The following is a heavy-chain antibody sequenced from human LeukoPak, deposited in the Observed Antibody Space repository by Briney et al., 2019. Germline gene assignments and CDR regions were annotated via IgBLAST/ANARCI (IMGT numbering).Heavy chain of an antibody. V-gene: IGHV3-30*04. CDR1: GFTFSSYA. CDR3: ATIREWFGDFDY. Sequence: HPGGSLRLSCAASGFTFSSYAMHWVRQAPGKGLEWVAVISHDGSNKYYADSVKGRFTISRDNSKNTLYMQMNSLTAEDTAVYYCATIREWFGDFDYWGQGTLVTVSS. J-gene: IGHJ4*02. D-gene: IGHD3-10*01. CDR2: ISHDGSNK.